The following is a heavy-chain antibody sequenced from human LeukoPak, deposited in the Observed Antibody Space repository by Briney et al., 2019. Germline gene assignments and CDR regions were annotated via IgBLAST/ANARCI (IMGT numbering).Heavy chain of an antibody. V-gene: IGHV3-69-1*01. J-gene: IGHJ1*01. CDR1: GLIFSNYA. Sequence: GGSLRLSCAASGLIFSNYAMNWVRQAPGKGLEWVSLIETGGRTYYADSVKGRFTISRDNAKNSVYLEMNSLRDEDTAVYYCAREGHETGDSGVFRGRGTLVTVSS. CDR2: IETGGRT. CDR3: AREGHETGDSGVF. D-gene: IGHD4-17*01.